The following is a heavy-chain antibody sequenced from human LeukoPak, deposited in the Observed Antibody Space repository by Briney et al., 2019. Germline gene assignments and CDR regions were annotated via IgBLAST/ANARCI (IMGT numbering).Heavy chain of an antibody. Sequence: SETLSLTCAVYGGSFSAYYWSWIRQPPGKGLEWIGEINHSGTTNYNPSLKSRVTISVDTSENQFSLKLSSVTAADTAVYYCARGPMAEEVPAARGDHWFDPWGQGTLVTVSS. CDR3: ARGPMAEEVPAARGDHWFDP. CDR2: INHSGTT. CDR1: GGSFSAYY. J-gene: IGHJ5*02. V-gene: IGHV4-34*01. D-gene: IGHD2-2*01.